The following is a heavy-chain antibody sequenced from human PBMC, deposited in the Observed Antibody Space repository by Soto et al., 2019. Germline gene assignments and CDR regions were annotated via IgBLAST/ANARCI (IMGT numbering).Heavy chain of an antibody. CDR1: GFTFSSYI. CDR3: ARWSTMTTF. J-gene: IGHJ4*02. Sequence: EVQLVESGGGLVKPGGSLRLSCAASGFTFSSYIMTWVRQAPGKGLEWVSTISSGSSYIYYADSVKGRFTISRDDANNSLYLQMNSLRADDTAVYYCARWSTMTTFWGQGTLVTVSS. V-gene: IGHV3-21*01. D-gene: IGHD4-17*01. CDR2: ISSGSSYI.